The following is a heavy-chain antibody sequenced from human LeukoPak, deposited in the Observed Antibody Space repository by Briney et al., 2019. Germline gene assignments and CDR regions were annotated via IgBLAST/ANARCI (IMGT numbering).Heavy chain of an antibody. Sequence: SETLSLTCAVYGGSFSGYYWSWIRQPPGKGLEWIGEINHSGSTNYNPSLKSRVTISVDTSKNQFSLKLSSVTAADTAVYYCARIQRLGYCSSTSCCKRVLFDYWGQGTLVTVSS. CDR3: ARIQRLGYCSSTSCCKRVLFDY. CDR2: INHSGST. J-gene: IGHJ4*02. V-gene: IGHV4-34*01. CDR1: GGSFSGYY. D-gene: IGHD2-2*01.